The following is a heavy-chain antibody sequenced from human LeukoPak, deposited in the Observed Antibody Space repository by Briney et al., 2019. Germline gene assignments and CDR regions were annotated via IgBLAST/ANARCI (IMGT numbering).Heavy chain of an antibody. Sequence: SVEVSCKASGYTFTSYDINWVRQAPGQGLEWMGGIIPIFGTANYAQKFQGRVTITADESTSTAYMELSSLRSEDTAVYYCAGRASGSYYGSFDYWGQGTLVTVSS. CDR3: AGRASGSYYGSFDY. CDR2: IIPIFGTA. V-gene: IGHV1-69*13. D-gene: IGHD1-26*01. J-gene: IGHJ4*02. CDR1: GYTFTSYD.